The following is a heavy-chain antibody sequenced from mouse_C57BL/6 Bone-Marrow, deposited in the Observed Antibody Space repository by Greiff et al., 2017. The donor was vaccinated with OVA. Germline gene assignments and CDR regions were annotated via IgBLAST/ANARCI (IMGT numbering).Heavy chain of an antibody. CDR2: IDPSDSYT. Sequence: VQLQQPGAELVMPGASVKLSCKASGYTFTSYWMHWVKQRPGQGLEWIGEIDPSDSYTNYNQKFKGKSTLTVDKSSSTAYMQLSSLTSEDSAVYYCARGVYSNWFAYWGQGTLVTVSA. V-gene: IGHV1-69*01. CDR1: GYTFTSYW. D-gene: IGHD2-5*01. CDR3: ARGVYSNWFAY. J-gene: IGHJ3*01.